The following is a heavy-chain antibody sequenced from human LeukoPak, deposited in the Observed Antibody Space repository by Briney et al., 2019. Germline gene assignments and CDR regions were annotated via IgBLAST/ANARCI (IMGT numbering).Heavy chain of an antibody. V-gene: IGHV3-21*01. D-gene: IGHD2-15*01. CDR1: GFTFSSYS. CDR2: ISSSSSYI. CDR3: ARDPPPYCSGGSCYIQYYYYYYGMDV. Sequence: PGGSLRLSCAASGFTFSSYSMNWVRQAPGKGLEWVSSISSSSSYIYYADSVKGRFTISRDNAKNSLYLQMNSLRAEDTAVYYCARDPPPYCSGGSCYIQYYYYYYGMDVWGQGTTVTVSS. J-gene: IGHJ6*02.